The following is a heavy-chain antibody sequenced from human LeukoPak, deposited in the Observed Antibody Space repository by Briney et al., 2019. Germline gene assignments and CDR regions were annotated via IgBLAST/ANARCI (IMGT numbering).Heavy chain of an antibody. J-gene: IGHJ5*02. V-gene: IGHV3-21*04. CDR1: GFTFSSYW. D-gene: IGHD5-12*01. CDR3: AKPPGLRRLDP. CDR2: ISSSSSYI. Sequence: GGSLRLSCTASGFTFSSYWMTWVRQAPGKGLEWVSSISSSSSYIYYADSVKGRFTISRDNSKNTLYLQMNSLRAEDTAVYYCAKPPGLRRLDPWGQGTLVTVSS.